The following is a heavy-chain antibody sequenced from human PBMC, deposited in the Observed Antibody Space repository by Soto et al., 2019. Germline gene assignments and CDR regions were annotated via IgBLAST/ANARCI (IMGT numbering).Heavy chain of an antibody. J-gene: IGHJ5*02. CDR3: ARRILTGTTNPPYNWFDP. Sequence: SETLSLTCTVSGGSISSGGYYWSWIRQHPGKGLEWIGYIYYSGSTYYNPSLKSRVTISVDTSKNQFSLKLSSVTAADTAVYYCARRILTGTTNPPYNWFDPWGQGTLVTVSS. CDR2: IYYSGST. D-gene: IGHD1-7*01. CDR1: GGSISSGGYY. V-gene: IGHV4-31*03.